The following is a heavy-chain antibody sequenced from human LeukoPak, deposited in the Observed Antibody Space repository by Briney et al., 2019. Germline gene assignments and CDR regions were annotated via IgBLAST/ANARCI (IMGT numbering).Heavy chain of an antibody. J-gene: IGHJ4*02. Sequence: SETLSLTCTVSGASIGSSLYFWGWFRQPPGKGLEWIGSIYYRPTTYYNPSLKSRGTISLDTSNDQFSLKLTSVTAADTAFYYCARGRNWNFQAYFDYWGLGSLVSVSS. CDR3: ARGRNWNFQAYFDY. CDR2: IYYRPTT. CDR1: GASIGSSLYF. V-gene: IGHV4-39*07. D-gene: IGHD1-1*01.